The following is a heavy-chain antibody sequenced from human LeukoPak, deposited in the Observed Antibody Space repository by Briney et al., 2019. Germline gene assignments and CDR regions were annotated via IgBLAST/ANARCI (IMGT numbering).Heavy chain of an antibody. CDR3: AKDAYLSHYFDY. CDR2: ISSSSTYI. CDR1: GLTFSSYS. Sequence: PRGSLILSCATSGLTFSSYSMRSVPRAPGKGLGWVSSISSSSTYIYYADSVKGRFTISRDNANNPLYLQMNSLRAEDTALYYCAKDAYLSHYFDYWGQGTLVTVSS. J-gene: IGHJ4*02. V-gene: IGHV3-21*04.